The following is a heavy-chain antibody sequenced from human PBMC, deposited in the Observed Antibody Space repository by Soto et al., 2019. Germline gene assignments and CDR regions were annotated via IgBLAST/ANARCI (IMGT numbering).Heavy chain of an antibody. CDR1: GYSFTSYW. J-gene: IGHJ4*02. Sequence: PGESLKISCKGSGYSFTSYWIGWVRQMPGKGLEWMGIIYPGDSDTRYSPSFQGQVTISADKSISTAYLQWSSLKASDTAMYYCASHEATGPPYSSGLDVIFDYWGQGTLVTVSS. D-gene: IGHD6-19*01. CDR3: ASHEATGPPYSSGLDVIFDY. V-gene: IGHV5-51*01. CDR2: IYPGDSDT.